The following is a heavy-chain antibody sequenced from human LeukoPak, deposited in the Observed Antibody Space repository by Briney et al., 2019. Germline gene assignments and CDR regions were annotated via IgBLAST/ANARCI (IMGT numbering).Heavy chain of an antibody. J-gene: IGHJ6*02. V-gene: IGHV1-69*13. CDR3: ARLPLTGYSRGYYYGMDV. Sequence: PWASVKASCKASGGTFSRYAISWVRQAPGQGLEWMGGIIPIFGTANHAQKFQGRVTITADESTSTAYMELSSLRSEDTAVYYCARLPLTGYSRGYYYGMDVWGQGTTVTVSS. CDR1: GGTFSRYA. CDR2: IIPIFGTA. D-gene: IGHD3-9*01.